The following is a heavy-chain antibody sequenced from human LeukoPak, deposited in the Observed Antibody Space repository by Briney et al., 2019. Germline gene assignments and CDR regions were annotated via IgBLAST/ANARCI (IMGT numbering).Heavy chain of an antibody. D-gene: IGHD3-16*02. CDR2: ISYDGSNK. CDR1: GFTFSSYG. CDR3: AKDGALGCDFCVWESYREPPFDY. J-gene: IGHJ4*02. V-gene: IGHV3-30*18. Sequence: GGSLRLSCAASGFTFSSYGMHWVRQAPGKGLEWVAVISYDGSNKYYADSVKGRFTISRDNSKNTLYLQMNSLRAEDTAVYYCAKDGALGCDFCVWESYREPPFDYWGQGTLVTVSS.